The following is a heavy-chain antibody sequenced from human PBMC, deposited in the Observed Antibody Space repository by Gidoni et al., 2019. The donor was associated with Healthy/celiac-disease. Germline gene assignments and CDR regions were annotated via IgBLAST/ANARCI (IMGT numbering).Heavy chain of an antibody. CDR2: IYYSGST. J-gene: IGHJ4*02. CDR3: ARRYYDSSGYPDY. V-gene: IGHV4-39*01. Sequence: QPQRQESGPGLVKPSETLSRTGTAPAGSISSSSYDWGWIRQPPGKGLEWIGSIYYSGSTYYNPSLKSRVTMSVETSKKQFSLKLSSVTAADTAVYYCARRYYDSSGYPDYWGQGTLVTVSS. CDR1: AGSISSSSYD. D-gene: IGHD3-22*01.